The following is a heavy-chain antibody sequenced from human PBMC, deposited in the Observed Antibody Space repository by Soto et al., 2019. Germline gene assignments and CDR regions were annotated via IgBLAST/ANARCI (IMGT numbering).Heavy chain of an antibody. CDR2: ISSNGVGT. J-gene: IGHJ6*03. V-gene: IGHV3-64*01. Sequence: GGSPENSCSAPGFTLRGYAMGLGRQVSGKGLEYVSGISSNGVGTYYANSVQGRFTISRDNSKNTVYLQMGSLRPEDMAVYYCARRARPDFYYMDVWGKGTTVTVSS. CDR3: ARRARPDFYYMDV. D-gene: IGHD6-6*01. CDR1: GFTLRGYA.